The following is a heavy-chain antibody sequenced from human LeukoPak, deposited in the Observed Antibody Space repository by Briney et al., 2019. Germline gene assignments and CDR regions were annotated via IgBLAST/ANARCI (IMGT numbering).Heavy chain of an antibody. CDR3: ARSIAAAGTSYFDL. V-gene: IGHV4-59*08. CDR2: IYYSGST. D-gene: IGHD6-13*01. Sequence: SETLSLTCTVSGGSISSYYWSWIRQPPGEGLEWIGYIYYSGSTNYNPSLKSRVTISVDTSKNQFSLKLSSVTAADTAVYYCARSIAAAGTSYFDLWGRGTLVTVSS. CDR1: GGSISSYY. J-gene: IGHJ2*01.